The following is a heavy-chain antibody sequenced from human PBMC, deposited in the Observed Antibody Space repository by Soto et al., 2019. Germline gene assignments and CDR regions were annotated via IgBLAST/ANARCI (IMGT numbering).Heavy chain of an antibody. D-gene: IGHD3-3*01. J-gene: IGHJ6*02. CDR1: GGTFSSYA. Sequence: SVKVSCKDSGGTFSSYAISWVRQDPGQGLEWMGGIIPIFGTANYAQQFQGRVTITADESTSTAYMELSSLRSEDTAVYYCARSAGSDYFWSGPTYYYYGMDVWGQGTTVTVSS. V-gene: IGHV1-69*13. CDR2: IIPIFGTA. CDR3: ARSAGSDYFWSGPTYYYYGMDV.